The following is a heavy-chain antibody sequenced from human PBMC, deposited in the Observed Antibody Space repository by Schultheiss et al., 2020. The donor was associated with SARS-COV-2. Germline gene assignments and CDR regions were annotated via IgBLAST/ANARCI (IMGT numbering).Heavy chain of an antibody. CDR3: ARDVRFLEWFYGMDV. D-gene: IGHD3-3*01. Sequence: ASVKVSCKASGYTFTSYGISWVRQAPGQGLEWMGWISAYNGNTNYAQKLQGRVTMTTDTSTSTAYMELRSLRSDDTAVYYCARDVRFLEWFYGMDVWGQGTTVTVSS. CDR1: GYTFTSYG. J-gene: IGHJ6*02. V-gene: IGHV1-18*01. CDR2: ISAYNGNT.